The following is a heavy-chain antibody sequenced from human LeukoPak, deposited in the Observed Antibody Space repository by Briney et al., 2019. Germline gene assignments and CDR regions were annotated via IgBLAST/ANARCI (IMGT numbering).Heavy chain of an antibody. CDR1: GGSISSGHG. CDR2: IYHTGST. D-gene: IGHD3-10*01. CDR3: ARGTSHYFCSASYYMGSWFDP. J-gene: IGHJ5*02. V-gene: IGHV4-4*02. Sequence: SETLSLTCAVSGGSISSGHGWWCGRPSPGKGLEWFGEIYHTGSTTYTPSLKSRVTISVDNSKNQFSLKLTSLTAADTAVYYCARGTSHYFCSASYYMGSWFDPWGQGTLVTVSS.